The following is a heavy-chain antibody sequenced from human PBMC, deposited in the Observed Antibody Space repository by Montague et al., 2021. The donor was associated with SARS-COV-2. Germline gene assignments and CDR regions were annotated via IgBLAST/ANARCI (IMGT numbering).Heavy chain of an antibody. V-gene: IGHV4-59*01. Sequence: SETLSLTCSASGGSISSDYWSWIRQSPGKGLEWIGYIYYRGATNYNPSLKSRVTFSIDTSKNQFSLELISVTAAATAVYFCAREDRWNWFDPWGQGVLVTVSS. D-gene: IGHD5-24*01. J-gene: IGHJ5*02. CDR3: AREDRWNWFDP. CDR2: IYYRGAT. CDR1: GGSISSDY.